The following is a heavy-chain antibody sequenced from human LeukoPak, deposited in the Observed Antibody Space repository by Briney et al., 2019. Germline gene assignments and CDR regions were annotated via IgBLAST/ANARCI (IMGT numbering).Heavy chain of an antibody. CDR3: VRHVSSGWDYYNGLDV. J-gene: IGHJ6*02. V-gene: IGHV4-39*01. CDR1: GGSIGSSGFY. CDR2: IYYPGST. Sequence: SETLSLTCKVSGGSIGSSGFYWGWIRQPPGKGLEWIGSIYYPGSTHYNPSLESRVTISVDTSKYQVSLTLSSVTATDTAVYYCVRHVSSGWDYYNGLDVWGQGTTVTVSS. D-gene: IGHD6-19*01.